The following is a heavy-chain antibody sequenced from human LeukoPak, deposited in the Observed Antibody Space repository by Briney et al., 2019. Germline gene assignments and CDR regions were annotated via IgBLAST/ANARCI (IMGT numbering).Heavy chain of an antibody. CDR2: IYYSGST. CDR3: ARDVFWRGSDY. D-gene: IGHD3-3*01. V-gene: IGHV4-39*02. J-gene: IGHJ4*02. CDR1: GGSISSSGYY. Sequence: PSETLSLTCTVSGGSISSSGYYWGWIRQPPGKGLEWIASIYYSGSTYYNPSLKSRVTISVDTSKNQLSLKLSSLTAADTAVYYCARDVFWRGSDYWGQGTLVTVSS.